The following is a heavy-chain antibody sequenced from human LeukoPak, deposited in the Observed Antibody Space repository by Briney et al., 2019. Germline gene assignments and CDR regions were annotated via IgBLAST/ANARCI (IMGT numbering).Heavy chain of an antibody. D-gene: IGHD4-17*01. V-gene: IGHV4-30-4*01. CDR1: GGSISSGDYY. J-gene: IGHJ6*04. CDR3: ARASDYGTNGMDV. CDR2: IYYSGST. Sequence: PSETLSLTCTVSGGSISSGDYYWSWIRQPPGTGLEWIGYIYYSGSTYYNPSLKSRVTISVDTSKNQFSLKLSSVTAADTAVYYCARASDYGTNGMDVWGKGTTVTVSS.